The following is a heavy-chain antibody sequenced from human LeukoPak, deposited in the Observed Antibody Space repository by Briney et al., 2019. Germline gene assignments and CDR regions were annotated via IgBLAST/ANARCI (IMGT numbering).Heavy chain of an antibody. CDR2: MNPNSGNT. V-gene: IGHV1-8*01. CDR1: GYTFTSYD. Sequence: ASVTVSCKASGYTFTSYDINWVRQAAGQGLEWMGWMNPNSGNTGYAQKFQGRVTMTRNTSISTAYMELSSLRSEDTAVYYCARGSSGSNWFDPWGQGTLVTVSS. CDR3: ARGSSGSNWFDP. D-gene: IGHD3-10*01. J-gene: IGHJ5*02.